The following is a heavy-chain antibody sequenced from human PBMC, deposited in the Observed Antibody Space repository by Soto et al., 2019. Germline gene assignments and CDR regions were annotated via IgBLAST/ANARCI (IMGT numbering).Heavy chain of an antibody. J-gene: IGHJ3*02. V-gene: IGHV4-59*01. Sequence: QVQLQESGPGLVKPSETLSLTCTVSGGSISRYYWSWIRQPPGKGLEWIGYIYYSGSTNYNPSLKSRVPISVDTSKNQFSLKLSSVTAADTAVYYCARGSTVVRGAFDIWGQGTMVTVSS. D-gene: IGHD4-17*01. CDR3: ARGSTVVRGAFDI. CDR1: GGSISRYY. CDR2: IYYSGST.